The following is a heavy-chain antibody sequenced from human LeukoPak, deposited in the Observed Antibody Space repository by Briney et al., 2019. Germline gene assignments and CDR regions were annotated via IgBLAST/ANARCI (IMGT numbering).Heavy chain of an antibody. CDR2: ITGRGETT. CDR1: GFNFRGQA. D-gene: IGHD1-26*01. J-gene: IGHJ4*02. V-gene: IGHV3-23*01. Sequence: GGSLRLSCAASGFNFRGQAMSWVRQGPGKGLEWVAGITGRGETTYYADSVKGRFTISRDNSKNTVYLQMNSLRAEDTAVYYCAKHLSGSFAFDYWGQGTLVTVSS. CDR3: AKHLSGSFAFDY.